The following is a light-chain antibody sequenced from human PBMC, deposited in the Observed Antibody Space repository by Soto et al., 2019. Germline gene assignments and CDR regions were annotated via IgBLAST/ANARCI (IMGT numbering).Light chain of an antibody. CDR2: EGS. Sequence: QSALTQPASVSGSPGQSITISCTGTSSDVGSYNLVSWYQQHPGKAPKLMIYEGSKRPSGVSNRFSGSRSGYTASLTISGLQTEDEADYYCTAYSSSSTLLFGPGTKLTVL. CDR1: SSDVGSYNL. CDR3: TAYSSSSTLL. V-gene: IGLV2-14*02. J-gene: IGLJ1*01.